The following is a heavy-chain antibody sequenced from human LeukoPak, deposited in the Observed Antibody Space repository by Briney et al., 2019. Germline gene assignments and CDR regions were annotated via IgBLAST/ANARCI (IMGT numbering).Heavy chain of an antibody. D-gene: IGHD1-26*01. J-gene: IGHJ4*02. Sequence: GGPLRLSCAASGFTFSSYWMSWVRQAPGKGLEWVANVKQDGSEKYYVDSVKGRFTISRDNAKNSLYLQMNSLRAEDTAVYYCARVGGSYYIDYWGQGTLVTVSS. CDR1: GFTFSSYW. CDR3: ARVGGSYYIDY. V-gene: IGHV3-7*01. CDR2: VKQDGSEK.